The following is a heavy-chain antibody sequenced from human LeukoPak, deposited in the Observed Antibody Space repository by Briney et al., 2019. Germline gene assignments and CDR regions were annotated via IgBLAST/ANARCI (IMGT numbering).Heavy chain of an antibody. Sequence: GGSLRLSCAASGFTFDDYAMHWVRQAPGKGLGWVSLISWDGGSTYYADSVKGRFTISRDNSKNSLYLQMNSLQAEDTALYYCAKASIVVVPAAPYYYMDVWRKGTTVTPSS. J-gene: IGHJ6*03. CDR2: ISWDGGST. D-gene: IGHD2-2*01. CDR3: AKASIVVVPAAPYYYMDV. V-gene: IGHV3-43D*03. CDR1: GFTFDDYA.